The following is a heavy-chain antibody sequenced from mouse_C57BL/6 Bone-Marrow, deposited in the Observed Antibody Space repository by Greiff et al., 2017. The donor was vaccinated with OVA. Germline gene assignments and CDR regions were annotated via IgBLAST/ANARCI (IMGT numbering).Heavy chain of an antibody. J-gene: IGHJ4*01. V-gene: IGHV1-69*01. CDR2: IDPSDSYT. Sequence: VQLQQPGAELVMPGASVKLSCKASGYTFTSYWMHWVKQRTGQGLEWIGEIDPSDSYTNYNQKFKGKSTLTVDKSSSTAYMQLSSLTSEDSAVYYCLIYYDYETYYAMDYWGQGTSVTVSS. D-gene: IGHD2-4*01. CDR1: GYTFTSYW. CDR3: LIYYDYETYYAMDY.